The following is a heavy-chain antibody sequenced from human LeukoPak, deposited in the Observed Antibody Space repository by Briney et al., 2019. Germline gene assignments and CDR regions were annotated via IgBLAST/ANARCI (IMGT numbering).Heavy chain of an antibody. D-gene: IGHD3-3*01. CDR2: ISSSSSYI. J-gene: IGHJ4*02. Sequence: GGSLRLSCAASGFTFSSYSVNWVRQAPGKGLEWVSSISSSSSYIYYADSVKGRFTISRDNAKNSLYLQMNSLRAEDTAVYYCARDSLGYDFWSGYHFFDYWGQGTLVTVSS. CDR3: ARDSLGYDFWSGYHFFDY. V-gene: IGHV3-21*01. CDR1: GFTFSSYS.